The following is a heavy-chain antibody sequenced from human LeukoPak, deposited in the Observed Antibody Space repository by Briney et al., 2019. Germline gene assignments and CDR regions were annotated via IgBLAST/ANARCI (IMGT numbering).Heavy chain of an antibody. D-gene: IGHD4-17*01. J-gene: IGHJ4*02. CDR2: INQDGSEI. Sequence: GGSLRLSCAASGFTFSNYWMSWVRQAPGKGLEWLANINQDGSEIYYVDSVKGRFTISRDNGKNSLYLQINSLRADDTAVYYCARYGGYGWGQGTLVTVSS. CDR3: ARYGGYG. V-gene: IGHV3-7*01. CDR1: GFTFSNYW.